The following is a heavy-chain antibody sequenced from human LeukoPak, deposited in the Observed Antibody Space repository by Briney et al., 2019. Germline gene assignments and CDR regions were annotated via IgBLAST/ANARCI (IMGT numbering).Heavy chain of an antibody. V-gene: IGHV3-53*01. CDR2: VYRSGGT. J-gene: IGHJ4*02. CDR3: AASLPNIVVVPATKGPFGY. D-gene: IGHD2-2*01. Sequence: PGGSLRLSCAASGFTVSSNYMSWVRQAPGKGLEWVSVVYRSGGTNYADSVKGRFTISRDNSKNTMYLQMNSLRAEDTAVYYCAASLPNIVVVPATKGPFGYWGQGTLVTVSS. CDR1: GFTVSSNY.